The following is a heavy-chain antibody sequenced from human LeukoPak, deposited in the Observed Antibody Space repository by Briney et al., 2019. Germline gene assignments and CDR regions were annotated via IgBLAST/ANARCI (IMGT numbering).Heavy chain of an antibody. D-gene: IGHD6-13*01. V-gene: IGHV6-1*01. CDR2: TYYRSKWYN. CDR1: GDSVSSNSAA. Sequence: SQTLSLTCAISGDSVSSNSAAWNWIRQSPSRGLEWLGRTYYRSKWYNDYAVSVKSRITINPDTSKNQFSLQLNSVTPEDTAVYYCARGGAPPMYSSSWSFDYWGQGTLVTVSS. CDR3: ARGGAPPMYSSSWSFDY. J-gene: IGHJ4*02.